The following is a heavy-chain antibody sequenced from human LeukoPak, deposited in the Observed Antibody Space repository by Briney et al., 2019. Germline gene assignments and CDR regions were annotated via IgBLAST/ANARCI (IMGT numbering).Heavy chain of an antibody. CDR3: ARAEAARPGDYYYYYMDV. CDR2: IKQDESEK. V-gene: IGHV3-7*01. D-gene: IGHD6-6*01. Sequence: PGGSLRLSCAASGFTFSNYWMSWVRQAPGKGLEWVTNIKQDESEKYYVDSVKGRFTVSRDNAKNSLYLQMNSLRAEDTAVYYCARAEAARPGDYYYYYMDVWGKGTTVTVSS. CDR1: GFTFSNYW. J-gene: IGHJ6*03.